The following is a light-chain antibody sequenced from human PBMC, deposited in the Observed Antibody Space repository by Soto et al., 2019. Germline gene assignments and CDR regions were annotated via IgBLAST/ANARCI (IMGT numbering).Light chain of an antibody. CDR2: AAS. Sequence: EIVLTQSPVTLSLSPGERATLSCRASRSFASSYLGWYQQKPGQPPRLLIYAASTRATGVPDRFSGSGSATDFTLTISRLEPEDSAVYYCQQYDRIPGFTFGGGTKVEI. CDR3: QQYDRIPGFT. J-gene: IGKJ4*01. CDR1: RSFASSY. V-gene: IGKV3-20*01.